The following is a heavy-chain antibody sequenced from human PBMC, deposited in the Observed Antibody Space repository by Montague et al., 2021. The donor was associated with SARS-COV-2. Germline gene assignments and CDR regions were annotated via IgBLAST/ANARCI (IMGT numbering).Heavy chain of an antibody. CDR3: AGHLYSSANSFDP. Sequence: SETLSLTCTVSGGSISSNNYYWAWIRQPPGKGLECIGSIYYSGSTYYTPSLKSRVTTSVDTSKNQFSLKLSSVPAADPAVYYCAGHLYSSANSFDPWGQGTLVTVSS. CDR2: IYYSGST. J-gene: IGHJ5*02. CDR1: GGSISSNNYY. V-gene: IGHV4-39*01. D-gene: IGHD4-23*01.